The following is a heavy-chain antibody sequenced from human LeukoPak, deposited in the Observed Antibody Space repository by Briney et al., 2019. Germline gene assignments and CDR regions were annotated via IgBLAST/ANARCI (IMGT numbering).Heavy chain of an antibody. V-gene: IGHV4-59*01. CDR1: GGSISSYY. CDR3: ASTFYGDYFNYYYYYYMDV. J-gene: IGHJ6*03. CDR2: IYYSGST. Sequence: SETLSLTCTVSGGSISSYYWSWIRQPPGKGLEWIGYIYYSGSTNYNPSLKSRVTISVDTSKNQFSLKLSSVTAADTAVYYCASTFYGDYFNYYYYYYMDVWGKGTTVTVSS. D-gene: IGHD4-17*01.